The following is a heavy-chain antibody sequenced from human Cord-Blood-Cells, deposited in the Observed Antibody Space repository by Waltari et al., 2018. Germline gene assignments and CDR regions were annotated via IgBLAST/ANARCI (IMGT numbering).Heavy chain of an antibody. J-gene: IGHJ3*02. D-gene: IGHD5-12*01. CDR1: GFTFSGSA. Sequence: EVQLVESGGGLVQPGGSLKLSCAASGFTFSGSAMHWVRQASGKGLEWFGGIRSKANGYATAYAASVKGRFTISRDDSKNTAYLQMNSLKTEDTAVYYCTRQWRDAFDIWGQGTMVTVSS. V-gene: IGHV3-73*02. CDR3: TRQWRDAFDI. CDR2: IRSKANGYAT.